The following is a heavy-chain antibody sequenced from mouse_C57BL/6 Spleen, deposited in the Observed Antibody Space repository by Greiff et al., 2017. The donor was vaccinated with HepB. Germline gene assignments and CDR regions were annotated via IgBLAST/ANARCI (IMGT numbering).Heavy chain of an antibody. D-gene: IGHD2-5*01. J-gene: IGHJ1*03. CDR3: ARNSNSHWYFDV. CDR2: IDPSDSET. V-gene: IGHV1-52*01. Sequence: QVQLQQPGAELVRPGSSVKLSCKASGYTFTSYWMHWVKQRPIQGLEWIGNIDPSDSETHYNQKFKDKATLTVDKSSSTAYMQLSSLTSEDSAVYYCARNSNSHWYFDVWGTGTTGTVSS. CDR1: GYTFTSYW.